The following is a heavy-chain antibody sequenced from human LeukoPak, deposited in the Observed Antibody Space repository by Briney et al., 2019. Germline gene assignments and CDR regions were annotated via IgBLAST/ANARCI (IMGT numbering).Heavy chain of an antibody. CDR3: ARDGPYCGGDCYYGWFDP. CDR1: GGTFSSYA. V-gene: IGHV1-69*04. Sequence: ASVKVSCKASGGTFSSYAISWVRQAPGQGLEWMGRIIPILGIANYAQKFQGRVTITADKSTSTAYMELSSLRSEDTAVYYCARDGPYCGGDCYYGWFDPWGQGTLVTVSS. CDR2: IIPILGIA. D-gene: IGHD2-21*02. J-gene: IGHJ5*02.